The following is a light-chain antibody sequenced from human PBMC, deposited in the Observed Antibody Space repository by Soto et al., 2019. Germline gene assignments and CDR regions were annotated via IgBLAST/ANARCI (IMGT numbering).Light chain of an antibody. J-gene: IGLJ1*01. Sequence: QSVLTQPRSVSGSPGQSVTISCTGTSSDVGGYNYVSGYQQHPGKAPKLMIYDVSKRPSGVPDRFSGSKSGNTASLTVSGLQAADEADYFCKSYAGSNTYVFGSGTKVTVL. CDR3: KSYAGSNTYV. CDR2: DVS. CDR1: SSDVGGYNY. V-gene: IGLV2-11*01.